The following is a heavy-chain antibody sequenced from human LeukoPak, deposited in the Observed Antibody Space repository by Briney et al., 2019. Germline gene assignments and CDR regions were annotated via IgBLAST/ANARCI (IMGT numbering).Heavy chain of an antibody. J-gene: IGHJ4*02. D-gene: IGHD3-16*01. CDR2: IVVGSGNT. CDR3: AAVYYDYVWGSPDY. V-gene: IGHV1-58*02. Sequence: GASVKVSCKASGFTFTSSVMQWVRQARGQRLEWIGWIVVGSGNTNYAQKFQERVTITRDMSTSTAYMELSSLRSEDTAVYYCAAVYYDYVWGSPDYWGQGTLVTVSS. CDR1: GFTFTSSV.